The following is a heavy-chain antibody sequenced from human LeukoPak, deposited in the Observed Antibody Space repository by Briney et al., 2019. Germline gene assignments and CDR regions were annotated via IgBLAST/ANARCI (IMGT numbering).Heavy chain of an antibody. V-gene: IGHV1-2*02. D-gene: IGHD6-6*01. Sequence: ASVKVSCKTSGYRFTAYSLHWVRQAPGQGLEWLGWMNPHSGETSNAQKFQGRVTMTRDTSISVAYMELSSLRSDDTAVYYCARGRWAARPKYYYYMDVWGKGTTVTVSS. CDR1: GYRFTAYS. CDR3: ARGRWAARPKYYYYMDV. CDR2: MNPHSGET. J-gene: IGHJ6*03.